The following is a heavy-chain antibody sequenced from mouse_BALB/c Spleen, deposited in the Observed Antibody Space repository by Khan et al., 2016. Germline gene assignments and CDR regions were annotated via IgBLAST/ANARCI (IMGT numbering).Heavy chain of an antibody. Sequence: QVTLKESGPGILQPSQTLSLTCSFSGFSLSTSNMGVGWIRQPSGKGLEWLLHILWNDSKYYNPALKSRLTISKDTYNNQVFLKIANVDTADTATYDCARITTVVASYWYFDVWGAGTTVTVSS. CDR2: ILWNDSK. D-gene: IGHD1-1*01. V-gene: IGHV8-5*01. J-gene: IGHJ1*01. CDR1: GFSLSTSNMG. CDR3: ARITTVVASYWYFDV.